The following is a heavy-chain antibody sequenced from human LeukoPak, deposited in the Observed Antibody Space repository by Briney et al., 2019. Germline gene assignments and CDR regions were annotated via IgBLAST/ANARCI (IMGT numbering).Heavy chain of an antibody. D-gene: IGHD6-19*01. J-gene: IGHJ4*02. CDR2: ISGSGGST. Sequence: GGSLRLSCEAPGFTFSSYAMSWVGKAPGKGLEWVSAISGSGGSTYYADSVKGRFTISRDNSKNTLYLQMNSLRAEDTAVYYCAKGEQWLVQSYYFDYWGQGTLVTVSS. CDR1: GFTFSSYA. CDR3: AKGEQWLVQSYYFDY. V-gene: IGHV3-23*01.